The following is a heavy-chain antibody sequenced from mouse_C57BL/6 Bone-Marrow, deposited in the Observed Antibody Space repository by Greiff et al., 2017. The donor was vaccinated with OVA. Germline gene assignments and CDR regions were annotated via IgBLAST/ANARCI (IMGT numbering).Heavy chain of an antibody. CDR1: GYTFTSYW. Sequence: VQLQQSGTVLARPGASVKMSCKTSGYTFTSYWMHWVKQRPGQGLEWIGAIYPGNSDTSYNQKFKGKAKLTAVTSASTAYMELSSLTNEDSAVYYCTRSRLRGNYFDYWGQGTTLTVSS. CDR3: TRSRLRGNYFDY. D-gene: IGHD2-2*01. CDR2: IYPGNSDT. J-gene: IGHJ2*01. V-gene: IGHV1-5*01.